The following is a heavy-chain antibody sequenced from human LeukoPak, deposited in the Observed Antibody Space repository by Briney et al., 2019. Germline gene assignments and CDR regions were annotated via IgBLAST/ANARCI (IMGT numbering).Heavy chain of an antibody. CDR3: ARGHADYFDFFDY. D-gene: IGHD4-17*01. V-gene: IGHV3-11*01. CDR1: GFTFSNYY. J-gene: IGHJ4*02. Sequence: GGSLRLSCAASGFTFSNYYMSWIRQAPGKGLEWISHISGGSSTIYYADSVQGRFTISRDNAKNSLFLQMNRLRAEDTAIYYCARGHADYFDFFDYWGQGTLVPVSS. CDR2: ISGGSSTI.